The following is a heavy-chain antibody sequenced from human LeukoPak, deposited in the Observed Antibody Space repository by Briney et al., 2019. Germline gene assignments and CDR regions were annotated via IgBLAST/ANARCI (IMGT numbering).Heavy chain of an antibody. CDR1: GFTFSNYA. CDR2: ISNSASSADYA. J-gene: IGHJ5*02. CDR3: AKLGFGDNWSDP. D-gene: IGHD3-10*01. Sequence: GGSLRLSCAASGFTFSNYAMTWVRQAPGKGLEWVSTISNSASSADYADYADSVKGRFTISRDNSKNTLYLHMNSLRAEDTAVYYCAKLGFGDNWSDPWGQGTLVTVSS. V-gene: IGHV3-23*01.